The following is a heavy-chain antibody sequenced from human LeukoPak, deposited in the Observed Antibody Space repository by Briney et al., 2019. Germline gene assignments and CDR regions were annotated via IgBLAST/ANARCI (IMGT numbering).Heavy chain of an antibody. CDR1: GYTFTSCD. V-gene: IGHV1-8*02. CDR2: MNPNSGNT. CDR3: ARGGTGYSSGWLRAFDI. D-gene: IGHD6-19*01. J-gene: IGHJ3*02. Sequence: ASVKVSCKASGYTFTSCDINWVRQATGQGLEWMGWMNPNSGNTGYAQKFQGRVTMTRDTSISTVYMELSSLRSDDTAVYYCARGGTGYSSGWLRAFDIWGQGTMVTVSS.